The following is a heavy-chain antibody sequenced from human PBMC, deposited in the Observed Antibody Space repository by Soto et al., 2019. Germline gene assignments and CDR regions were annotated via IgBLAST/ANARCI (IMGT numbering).Heavy chain of an antibody. D-gene: IGHD4-17*01. J-gene: IGHJ4*02. CDR1: GFTFGGHR. CDR3: ARITVAPNEYLDY. Sequence: EVQLVESGGGLVQPGGSLRLACAASGFTFGGHRMTWVRQAPGKGLEWVANIDRDGSVKYYADSVRGRFTISRDNAENSLYLQMSSLRAEDTAVYYCARITVAPNEYLDYWGQGARVTVSS. V-gene: IGHV3-7*01. CDR2: IDRDGSVK.